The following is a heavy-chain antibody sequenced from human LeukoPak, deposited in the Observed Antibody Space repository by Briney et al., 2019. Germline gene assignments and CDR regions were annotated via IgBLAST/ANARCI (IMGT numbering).Heavy chain of an antibody. D-gene: IGHD4-17*01. J-gene: IGHJ2*01. CDR1: GGSITTYY. V-gene: IGHV4-59*12. Sequence: SETLSLTCTVSGGSITTYYWSWIRQPPGKGLEWIGFIYHSGSTNYNPSLKSRVTISVDTSNNQFSLKLTSVTAADTAVYYCARDVTVTNYFDLWGRGTLVTVSS. CDR2: IYHSGST. CDR3: ARDVTVTNYFDL.